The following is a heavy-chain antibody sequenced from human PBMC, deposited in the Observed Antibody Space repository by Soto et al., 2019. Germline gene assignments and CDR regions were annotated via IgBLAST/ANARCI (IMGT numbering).Heavy chain of an antibody. V-gene: IGHV3-33*01. CDR3: ARDGSDTMVAYYFDY. CDR2: TWYDGSTK. J-gene: IGHJ4*02. Sequence: QVQLVESGGGVVQPGTSLRLSCVASGFTFTYGIHWVRQAPGKGLEWVAITWYDGSTKCYADSVKGRFAISRDNSKNTLYLQMSSLRAEDTAVYYCARDGSDTMVAYYFDYWGQGTLVTVSS. CDR1: GFTFTYG. D-gene: IGHD3-10*01.